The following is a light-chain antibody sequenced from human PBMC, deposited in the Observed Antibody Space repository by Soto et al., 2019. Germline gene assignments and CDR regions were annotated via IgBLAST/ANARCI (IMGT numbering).Light chain of an antibody. CDR3: QQSYSSPPT. CDR1: QSISSY. J-gene: IGKJ1*01. Sequence: DIQITQSPSSLSASVVDRVTITCRASQSISSYLNWYHQKPGKVPELLIHDASSLQSGVPSRFSGSGSGTDFTLTISSLQPEDFAVYYCQQSYSSPPTFGQGTKVDIK. V-gene: IGKV1-39*01. CDR2: DAS.